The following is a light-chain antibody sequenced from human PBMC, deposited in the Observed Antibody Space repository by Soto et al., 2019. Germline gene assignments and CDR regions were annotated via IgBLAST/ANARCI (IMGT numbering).Light chain of an antibody. J-gene: IGKJ5*01. CDR2: ATS. CDR1: QDISNW. V-gene: IGKV1-12*01. CDR3: QQANSFPLGS. Sequence: DIQMTQSPSSVSASVGDRVTITCRASQDISNWLAWYQQKPGNAPKLLIYATSPLQSGVPSRCSGSGYGSDFTLTISGVQPEDFATYFEQQANSFPLGSFGRGIRLEIK.